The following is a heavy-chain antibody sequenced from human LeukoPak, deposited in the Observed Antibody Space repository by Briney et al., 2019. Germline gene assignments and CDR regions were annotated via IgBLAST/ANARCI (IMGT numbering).Heavy chain of an antibody. Sequence: PGGSLRLSCAASGFTFSSYGMHWVRQAPGKGLEWVAVISYDGSNKYYADSVKGRFTISRDNSKNTLYLQMNSLRAEDTALYYCAKRQLKDIVVVVAATLGAFDIWGQGTMVTVSS. V-gene: IGHV3-30*18. CDR1: GFTFSSYG. J-gene: IGHJ3*02. D-gene: IGHD2-15*01. CDR2: ISYDGSNK. CDR3: AKRQLKDIVVVVAATLGAFDI.